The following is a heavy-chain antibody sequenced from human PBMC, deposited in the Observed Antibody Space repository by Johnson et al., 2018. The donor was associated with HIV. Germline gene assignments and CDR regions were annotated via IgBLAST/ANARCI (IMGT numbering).Heavy chain of an antibody. D-gene: IGHD2-8*01. CDR1: GFTVSSNY. CDR3: ARSVNAGRPFDI. V-gene: IGHV3-15*05. CDR2: IKRKIEGETT. J-gene: IGHJ3*02. Sequence: VQLVESGGGLIQPGGSLRLSCAASGFTVSSNYMTWVRQAPGKGLEWVGRIKRKIEGETTDYAAPVKGRFTISRDDSKNTLYLQMNSLRAEDTAVYYCARSVNAGRPFDIWGQGTLVTVSS.